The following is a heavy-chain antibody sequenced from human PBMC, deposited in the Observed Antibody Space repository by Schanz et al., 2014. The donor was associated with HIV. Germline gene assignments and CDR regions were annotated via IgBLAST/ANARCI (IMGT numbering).Heavy chain of an antibody. CDR1: GFTFSSYG. CDR3: ASTIYPYSSSSDYYYGMDV. Sequence: QVQLVESGGGVVQPGRSLRLSCAASGFTFSSYGMHWVRQAPGKGLEWVALIWNDGSNRYYADSEEGRFTISRDNSKNTLYLQMNSLRAEDTAVYYCASTIYPYSSSSDYYYGMDVWGQGTTVSVSS. V-gene: IGHV3-33*01. D-gene: IGHD6-6*01. J-gene: IGHJ6*02. CDR2: IWNDGSNR.